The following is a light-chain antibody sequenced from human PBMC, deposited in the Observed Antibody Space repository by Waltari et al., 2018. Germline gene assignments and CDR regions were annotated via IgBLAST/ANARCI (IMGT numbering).Light chain of an antibody. CDR1: QTIKQY. V-gene: IGKV1-39*01. J-gene: IGKJ1*01. CDR2: STS. Sequence: DIQMTQSPSSLSASVGERVTITCRTSQTIKQYVNWYQQTSRKAPKLLIYSTSTLHSGVPSRFSGSGSGTDFTLTISSLHSEDFATYYCQQTEDASWTFGPGTTVEIK. CDR3: QQTEDASWT.